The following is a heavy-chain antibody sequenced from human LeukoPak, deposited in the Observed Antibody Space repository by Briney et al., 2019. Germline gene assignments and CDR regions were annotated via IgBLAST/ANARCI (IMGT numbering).Heavy chain of an antibody. D-gene: IGHD5-12*01. Sequence: QPGRSLRLSCAASGFTFSSYAMHWVRQAPGKGLEWVAVISYDGSNKYYADSVKGRFTISRDNSKNTLYLQMNSLRAEDTAVYYCAREQAFYSGYDYWGQGTLVTASS. CDR2: ISYDGSNK. CDR1: GFTFSSYA. J-gene: IGHJ4*02. CDR3: AREQAFYSGYDY. V-gene: IGHV3-30*04.